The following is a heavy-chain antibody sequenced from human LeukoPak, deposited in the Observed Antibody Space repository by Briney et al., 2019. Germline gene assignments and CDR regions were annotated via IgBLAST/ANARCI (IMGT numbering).Heavy chain of an antibody. D-gene: IGHD4-17*01. V-gene: IGHV3-15*01. J-gene: IGHJ6*03. CDR1: GFTFNNAW. CDR3: AGLTTTPPLDYYMDV. CDR2: IKRKTDGGTT. Sequence: PGGSLRLSCAASGFTFNNAWMSWVRQAPGKGLEWVGRIKRKTDGGTTDYAAPVKGRFTISRDDSKNTLYLQMKSLKTEDTAVYYCAGLTTTPPLDYYMDVWGKGTTVTVSS.